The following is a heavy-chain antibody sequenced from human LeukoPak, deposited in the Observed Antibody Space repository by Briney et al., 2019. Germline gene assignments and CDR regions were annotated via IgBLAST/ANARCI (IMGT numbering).Heavy chain of an antibody. V-gene: IGHV3-30*18. CDR2: ISYDGSNK. CDR3: AKDLDSGYDYYFDY. Sequence: GGSLRLSCAASGFTFSSYGMHWVRQAPGKGLELVAVISYDGSNKYYADSVKGRFTISRDNSKNTLYLQMNSLRAEDTAVYYCAKDLDSGYDYYFDYWGQGTLVTVSS. D-gene: IGHD5-12*01. CDR1: GFTFSSYG. J-gene: IGHJ4*02.